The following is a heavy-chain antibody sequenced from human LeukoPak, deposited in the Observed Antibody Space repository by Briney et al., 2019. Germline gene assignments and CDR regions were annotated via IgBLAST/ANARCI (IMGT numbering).Heavy chain of an antibody. CDR3: SGAQSGRSDYFDY. D-gene: IGHD6-19*01. CDR1: GFTFGSYG. V-gene: IGHV3-30*03. Sequence: GGSLRLSCAASGFTFGSYGMHWVRQAPGKGLEWVAIISYDGSNKYYADSVKGRFTISRDNAKNTLYLQMKSLRAEDTAVHYCSGAQSGRSDYFDYWGQGTLVTVSS. J-gene: IGHJ4*02. CDR2: ISYDGSNK.